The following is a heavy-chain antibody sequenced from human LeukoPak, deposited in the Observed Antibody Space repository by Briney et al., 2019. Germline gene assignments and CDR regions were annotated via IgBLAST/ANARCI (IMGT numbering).Heavy chain of an antibody. D-gene: IGHD7-27*01. CDR3: ARDHNWGPDY. Sequence: ASVKVSCKASGYTLTGYYMNWVRQAPGQGLEWLGWIHPGRGDTNYAQKFQGRVSLTRDTSISTAYMELSRLTSDDTAVYYCARDHNWGPDYWGQGTLVSVSS. J-gene: IGHJ4*02. V-gene: IGHV1-2*02. CDR2: IHPGRGDT. CDR1: GYTLTGYY.